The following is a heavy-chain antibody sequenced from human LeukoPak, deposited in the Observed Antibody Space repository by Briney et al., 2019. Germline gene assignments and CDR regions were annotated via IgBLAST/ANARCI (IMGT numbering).Heavy chain of an antibody. D-gene: IGHD2-2*01. CDR3: ARAHCSSTSCYGYWFDP. J-gene: IGHJ5*02. CDR2: TYHSGST. V-gene: IGHV4-30-2*01. Sequence: SQTLSLTCAVSGGSISSGGYSWSWIRQPPGKGLEWIGYTYHSGSTYYNPSLKSRVTISVDRSKNQFSLKLSSVTAADTAVYYCARAHCSSTSCYGYWFDPWGQGTLVTVSS. CDR1: GGSISSGGYS.